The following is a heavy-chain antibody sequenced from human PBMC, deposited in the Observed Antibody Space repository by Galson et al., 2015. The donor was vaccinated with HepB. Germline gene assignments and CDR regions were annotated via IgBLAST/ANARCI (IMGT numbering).Heavy chain of an antibody. CDR2: INAGNGNT. Sequence: SVKVSCKASGYTFTSYAMHWVRQAPGQRLEWMGWINAGNGNTKYSQKFQGRVTITRDTSASTAYMELNSLRSEDTAVYYCARAGSSSSWFEIDYWGQGTLVTVSS. CDR1: GYTFTSYA. V-gene: IGHV1-3*01. CDR3: ARAGSSSSWFEIDY. D-gene: IGHD6-13*01. J-gene: IGHJ4*02.